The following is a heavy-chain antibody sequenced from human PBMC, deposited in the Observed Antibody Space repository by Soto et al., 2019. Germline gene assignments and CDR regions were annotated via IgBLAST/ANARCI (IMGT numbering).Heavy chain of an antibody. V-gene: IGHV2-5*02. Sequence: QITLKESGPTLVKPTQTLTLTCTLSGFSLTTRGMGVCCIRQPPGKALEWLALIYWDDDKGYSPSLKSRLTISKDTSKNKVELTKNKMESVDRGTYFCAISYTSSWPDTFVPLGQGTLVTVSP. D-gene: IGHD6-13*01. CDR1: GFSLTTRGMG. J-gene: IGHJ5*02. CDR2: IYWDDDK. CDR3: AISYTSSWPDTFVP.